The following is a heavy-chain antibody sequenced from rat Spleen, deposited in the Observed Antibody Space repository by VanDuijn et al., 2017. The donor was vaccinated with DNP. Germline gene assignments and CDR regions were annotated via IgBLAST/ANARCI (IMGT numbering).Heavy chain of an antibody. CDR1: GFTFSDHY. J-gene: IGHJ2*01. CDR2: ISYDGDST. Sequence: EVQLVESGGGLVQPGRSLKLSCVASGFTFSDHYMAWVRQAPTKGLEWVAAISYDGDSTYYRDSVKGRFTLSRDKAKSSLYLQMDSLRSEDTATYYCTTAPVYYYDGYYVHWGQGVMVTVAS. CDR3: TTAPVYYYDGYYVH. D-gene: IGHD1-12*03. V-gene: IGHV5-20*01.